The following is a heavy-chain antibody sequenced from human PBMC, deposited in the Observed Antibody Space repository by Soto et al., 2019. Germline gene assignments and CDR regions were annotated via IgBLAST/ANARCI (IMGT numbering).Heavy chain of an antibody. V-gene: IGHV3-23*01. D-gene: IGHD5-12*01. CDR1: GFTFSSYA. Sequence: PGGSLRLSCAASGFTFSSYAMSWVRQAPGKGLEWVSDISGSGGNTNYADSVKGRFTISRDNSKSTLYLQMNRLRAEDTAVYYCARSGRDGYNPWGQGTLVTVSS. J-gene: IGHJ5*02. CDR3: ARSGRDGYNP. CDR2: ISGSGGNT.